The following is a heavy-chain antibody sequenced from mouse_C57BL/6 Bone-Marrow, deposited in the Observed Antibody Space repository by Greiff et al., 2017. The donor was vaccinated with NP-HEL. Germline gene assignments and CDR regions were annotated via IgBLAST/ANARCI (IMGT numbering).Heavy chain of an antibody. CDR1: GFTFSSYA. J-gene: IGHJ4*01. D-gene: IGHD1-1*01. CDR3: ARAGIYYFYAMDY. V-gene: IGHV5S21*01. Sequence: EVKLVESGEGLVKPGGSLKLSCAASGFTFSSYAMSWVRQTPEKRLEWVAYISSGGDYTYYADTVKGRFTLSRDNARNTLYLQMSSLTSEDTAMYYCARAGIYYFYAMDYWGQGTSVTVSS. CDR2: ISSGGDYT.